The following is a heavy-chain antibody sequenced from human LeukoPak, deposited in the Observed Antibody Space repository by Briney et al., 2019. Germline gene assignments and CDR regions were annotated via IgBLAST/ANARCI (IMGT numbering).Heavy chain of an antibody. Sequence: GGSLRLSCAASGFTFSSYEMNWVRQAPGKGLEWVSYISSSGSTIYYADSVKGRFTISRDNAKNSLYLQMNSLRAEDTAGYYCARDCRADILTGYGPGAFDIWGQGTMVTVSS. CDR3: ARDCRADILTGYGPGAFDI. D-gene: IGHD3-9*01. CDR2: ISSSGSTI. CDR1: GFTFSSYE. V-gene: IGHV3-48*03. J-gene: IGHJ3*02.